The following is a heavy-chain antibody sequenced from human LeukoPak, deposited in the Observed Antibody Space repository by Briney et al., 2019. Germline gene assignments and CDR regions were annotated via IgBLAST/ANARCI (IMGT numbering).Heavy chain of an antibody. Sequence: SETLSLTCTVSGGSISSYYWSWIRQPPGKGLEWIGYIYYSGSTNYNPSLKSRVTISVDTSKNQFSLKLSSVTAADTAVYYCARDDCSGGSCYSLGYWGQGTLVTVSS. CDR1: GGSISSYY. J-gene: IGHJ4*02. V-gene: IGHV4-59*12. CDR3: ARDDCSGGSCYSLGY. D-gene: IGHD2-15*01. CDR2: IYYSGST.